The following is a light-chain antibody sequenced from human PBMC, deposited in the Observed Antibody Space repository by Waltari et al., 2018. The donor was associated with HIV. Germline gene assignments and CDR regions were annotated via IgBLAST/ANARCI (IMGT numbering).Light chain of an antibody. J-gene: IGLJ2*01. CDR3: QSFDSGLTAVV. Sequence: QSVLTQPPSVSGAPGQRVSISCTGSSSNLGAGFDAQWYQQLPGAAPRLLIYDNNIRPSGVPGRCSGSRSGTSASLAITGLQADDEADYYCQSFDSGLTAVVFGGGTKLTVL. CDR2: DNN. CDR1: SSNLGAGFD. V-gene: IGLV1-40*01.